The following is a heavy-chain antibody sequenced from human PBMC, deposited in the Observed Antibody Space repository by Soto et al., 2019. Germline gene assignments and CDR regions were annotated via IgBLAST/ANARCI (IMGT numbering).Heavy chain of an antibody. Sequence: PGESPKISCKGSGYSFAGYWITWGRQKPGKGLEWMGRIDPSDSQTYYSPSFRGHVTISATTSIPTVFLQWSSVGASETAMYYCARTYYDGQMTYHIPASWGKGTLVPVS. V-gene: IGHV5-10-1*01. D-gene: IGHD3-3*01. J-gene: IGHJ5*02. CDR1: GYSFAGYW. CDR2: IDPSDSQT. CDR3: ARTYYDGQMTYHIPAS.